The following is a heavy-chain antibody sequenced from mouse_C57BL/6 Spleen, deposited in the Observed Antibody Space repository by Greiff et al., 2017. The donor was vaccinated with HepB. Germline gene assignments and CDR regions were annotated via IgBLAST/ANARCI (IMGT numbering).Heavy chain of an antibody. J-gene: IGHJ4*01. CDR1: GYTFTSYW. D-gene: IGHD2-5*01. CDR3: ARRAYYSNYAMDY. V-gene: IGHV1-59*01. CDR2: IDPSDSYT. Sequence: QVQLKQPGAELVRPGTSVKLSCKASGYTFTSYWMHWVKQRPGQGLEWIGVIDPSDSYTNYNQKFKGKATLTVDTSSSTAYMQLSSLTSEDSAVYYCARRAYYSNYAMDYWGQGTSVTVSS.